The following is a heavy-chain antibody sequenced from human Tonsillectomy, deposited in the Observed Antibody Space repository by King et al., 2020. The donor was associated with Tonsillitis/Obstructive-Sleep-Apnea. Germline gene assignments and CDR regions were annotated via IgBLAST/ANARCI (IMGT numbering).Heavy chain of an antibody. CDR3: AKDMEGGSDFWSGFPL. D-gene: IGHD3-3*01. CDR1: GFIFNDYA. J-gene: IGHJ4*02. V-gene: IGHV3-9*01. Sequence: VQLVESGGGLVQPGRSVRLSCAASGFIFNDYAMHWVRQTPGKGLEWVSGISWNSGSIGYADSVKGRFTISRDNAKNSLYLQMNSLRPEDTALYYCAKDMEGGSDFWSGFPLWGQGTLVTVSS. CDR2: ISWNSGSI.